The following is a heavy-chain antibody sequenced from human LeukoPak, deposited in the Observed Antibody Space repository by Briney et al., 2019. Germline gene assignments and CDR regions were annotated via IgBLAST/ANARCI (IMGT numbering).Heavy chain of an antibody. Sequence: PGRSLRLSCAASGFTFSSYAMHWVRQAPGKGLEWVAVISYDGSNKYYADSVKGRFTISRDNSKNTLYLQMNSLRAEDTAVYYCAKDQSGYVDYWGQGTLVTVSS. D-gene: IGHD3-3*01. J-gene: IGHJ4*02. CDR2: ISYDGSNK. CDR1: GFTFSSYA. V-gene: IGHV3-30-3*01. CDR3: AKDQSGYVDY.